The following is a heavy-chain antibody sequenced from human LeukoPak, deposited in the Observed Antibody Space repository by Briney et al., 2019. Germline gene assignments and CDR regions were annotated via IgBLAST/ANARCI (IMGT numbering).Heavy chain of an antibody. J-gene: IGHJ5*02. D-gene: IGHD2-15*01. CDR2: INHSGST. Sequence: SETLSLTCAVYGGSFSGYYWSWIRQPPGKGLEWIGEINHSGSTNYNLSLKSRVTISVDTSKNQFSLKLSSVTAADTAVYYCAREPNGYCSGGSCYGGWFDPWGQGTLVTVSS. CDR3: AREPNGYCSGGSCYGGWFDP. V-gene: IGHV4-34*01. CDR1: GGSFSGYY.